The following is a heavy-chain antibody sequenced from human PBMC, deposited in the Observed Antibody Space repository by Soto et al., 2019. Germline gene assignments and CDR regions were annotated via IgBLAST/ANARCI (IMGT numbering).Heavy chain of an antibody. Sequence: EVQLLDSGGGLVQPGGSLRLSCEASGFTFSNYAMNWVRQAPGKGLEWVLGISGGGDNTYYADSVKGRFTISRDNSKNPVFLQMNRLRAEDTAVYYCAKERLARGFDYWGQGTLVTVSS. CDR1: GFTFSNYA. CDR2: ISGGGDNT. J-gene: IGHJ4*02. CDR3: AKERLARGFDY. V-gene: IGHV3-23*01.